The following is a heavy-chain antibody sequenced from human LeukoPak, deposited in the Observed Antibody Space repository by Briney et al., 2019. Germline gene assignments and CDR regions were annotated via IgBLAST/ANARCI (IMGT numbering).Heavy chain of an antibody. CDR2: ISGSGGST. J-gene: IGHJ4*02. V-gene: IGHV3-23*01. CDR3: AKRPTHYYGSGSYFDY. CDR1: GFTFSSYG. D-gene: IGHD3-10*01. Sequence: GGTLRLSCAASGFTFSSYGMSWVRQAPGKGLEWVSAISGSGGSTYYADSVKGRFTISRDNSKNTLYLQMKSLRAEDTAVYYCAKRPTHYYGSGSYFDYWGQGTLVTVSS.